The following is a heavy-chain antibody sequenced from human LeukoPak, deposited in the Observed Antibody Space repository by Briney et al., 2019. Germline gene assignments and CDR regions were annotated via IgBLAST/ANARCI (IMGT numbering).Heavy chain of an antibody. V-gene: IGHV3-74*01. CDR2: INTDGSST. J-gene: IGHJ6*02. CDR3: LRDVDV. Sequence: PGGSLRLSCAASGFTFNTYWMHWVRQAPGKGLVWVSRINTDGSSTSYADSVKGRFTISRDNAKNSLFLQMNSLRAEDTAVYYCLRDVDVWGRGTTVTVSS. CDR1: GFTFNTYW.